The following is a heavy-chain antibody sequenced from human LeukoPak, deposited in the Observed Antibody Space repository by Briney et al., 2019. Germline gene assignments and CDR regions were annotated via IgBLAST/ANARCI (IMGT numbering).Heavy chain of an antibody. CDR3: AGEQQLGWFDP. J-gene: IGHJ5*02. Sequence: PSETLSLTCAVYGGSFSGSYWSWIRQPPGKGLEWIGEINHSGSTNYNPSLKSRVTISVDTSKNQFSLKLSSVTAADTAVYYCAGEQQLGWFDPWGQGTLVTVSS. D-gene: IGHD6-13*01. CDR1: GGSFSGSY. V-gene: IGHV4-34*01. CDR2: INHSGST.